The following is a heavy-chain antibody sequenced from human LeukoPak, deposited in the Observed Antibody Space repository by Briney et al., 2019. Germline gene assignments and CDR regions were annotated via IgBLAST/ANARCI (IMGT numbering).Heavy chain of an antibody. CDR3: AKAGVGATVFDY. Sequence: GGSLRLSCAASGFTVSSNYMSWVRQAPGKGLEWVSAISSSGGSTNYADSVKGRFTISRDNLKNTLYLQMNSLRAEDTAVYYCAKAGVGATVFDYWGQGTLVTVSS. V-gene: IGHV3-23*01. CDR1: GFTVSSNY. D-gene: IGHD1-26*01. J-gene: IGHJ4*02. CDR2: ISSSGGST.